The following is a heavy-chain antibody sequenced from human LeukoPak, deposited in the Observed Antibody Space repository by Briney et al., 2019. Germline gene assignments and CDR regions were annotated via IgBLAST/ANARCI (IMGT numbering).Heavy chain of an antibody. Sequence: GGSLRLSCAASGFTFSSCWMHWVRQAPGKGLVWVSRINSDGSGTTYADSVKSRFTISRDNAKNTLYLQMSSLRVEDTAVYYCANGYTSTYYNALDIRGQGTMVTVSS. J-gene: IGHJ3*02. V-gene: IGHV3-74*01. CDR1: GFTFSSCW. CDR3: ANGYTSTYYNALDI. D-gene: IGHD3-16*01. CDR2: INSDGSGT.